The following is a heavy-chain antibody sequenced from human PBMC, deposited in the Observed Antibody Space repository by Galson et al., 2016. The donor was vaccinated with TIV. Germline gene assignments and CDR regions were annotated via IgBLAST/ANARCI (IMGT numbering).Heavy chain of an antibody. CDR1: GYTFTGYY. V-gene: IGHV1-2*02. J-gene: IGHJ4*02. CDR2: INPNNGDA. CDR3: VRGYGDHDY. D-gene: IGHD4-17*01. Sequence: SVKVSRKASGYTFTGYYIHWVRQAPGQGLEWMGWINPNNGDANYGQKFQGRVTMTSDTSTRTVYMELSSLRSEDTAVYHCVRGYGDHDYWGQGTLVTVSS.